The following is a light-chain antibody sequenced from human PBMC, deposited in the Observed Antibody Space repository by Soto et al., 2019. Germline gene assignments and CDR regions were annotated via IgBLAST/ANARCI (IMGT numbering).Light chain of an antibody. CDR1: SGSVSTSYY. J-gene: IGLJ3*02. CDR3: GLYMGSGIWV. Sequence: QTVVTQEPSFSVSLGRTVTLTCGLGSGSVSTSYYPSWYQQTPGQAPRTLISSTNTRSSGIPERFSGSILGNKAALTITGAQADDESDYCCGLYMGSGIWVFGGGTKLTVL. CDR2: STN. V-gene: IGLV8-61*01.